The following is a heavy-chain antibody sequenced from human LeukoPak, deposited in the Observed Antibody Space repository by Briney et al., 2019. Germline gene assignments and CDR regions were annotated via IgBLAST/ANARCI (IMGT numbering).Heavy chain of an antibody. J-gene: IGHJ4*02. D-gene: IGHD3-3*01. CDR1: GFTFSSYW. V-gene: IGHV3-7*01. CDR2: IKEDGSEK. CDR3: ARGTTIFGVVYTFDY. Sequence: TGGSLRLSCAASGFTFSSYWMSWVRQAPGKGLEWVANIKEDGSEKYYVDSVKGRFTISRDNAKISLYLQMNSLRVEDTAVYYCARGTTIFGVVYTFDYWGQGTLVTVSS.